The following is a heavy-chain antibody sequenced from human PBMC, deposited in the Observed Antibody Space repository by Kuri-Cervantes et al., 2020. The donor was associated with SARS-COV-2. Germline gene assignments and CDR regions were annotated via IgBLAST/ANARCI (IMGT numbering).Heavy chain of an antibody. V-gene: IGHV1-69*13. CDR2: IIPIFGTA. J-gene: IGHJ3*02. Sequence: SVKVSCKASGGTFSSYAISWVRQAPGQGLEWMGGIIPIFGTANYAQKFQGRVTITADESTSTAYMELSSLRSEDTAVYYCARGGLNYYDSSGHYAFDIWGQGTMVTVSS. CDR1: GGTFSSYA. CDR3: ARGGLNYYDSSGHYAFDI. D-gene: IGHD3-22*01.